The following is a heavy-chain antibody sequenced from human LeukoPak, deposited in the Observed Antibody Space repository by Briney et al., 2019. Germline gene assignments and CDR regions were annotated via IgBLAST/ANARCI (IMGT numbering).Heavy chain of an antibody. Sequence: GGSLRLSCTASVFPFIEYSMNWFRQAPGRGLEWISYIGISSGNTKYADSVKGRFTISADNAKNSLYLQMNSLRVEDTAVYYCARDHNYAFDNWGQGTLVSVSS. J-gene: IGHJ4*02. D-gene: IGHD5-18*01. CDR3: ARDHNYAFDN. CDR1: VFPFIEYS. CDR2: IGISSGNT. V-gene: IGHV3-48*04.